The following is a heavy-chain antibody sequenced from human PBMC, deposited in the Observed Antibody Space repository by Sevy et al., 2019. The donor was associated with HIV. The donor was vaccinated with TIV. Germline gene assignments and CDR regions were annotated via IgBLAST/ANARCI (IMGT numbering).Heavy chain of an antibody. CDR3: ARSRYDSSPTDY. Sequence: ESLKISCTGSGYSFTSYWIGWVRQMPGKGLEWMGIIYPGDSDTRDSPSFQGQVTISADKSISTAYLQWSSLKASDTAMYYCARSRYDSSPTDYWGQGTLVTVSS. D-gene: IGHD3-22*01. CDR1: GYSFTSYW. J-gene: IGHJ4*02. CDR2: IYPGDSDT. V-gene: IGHV5-51*01.